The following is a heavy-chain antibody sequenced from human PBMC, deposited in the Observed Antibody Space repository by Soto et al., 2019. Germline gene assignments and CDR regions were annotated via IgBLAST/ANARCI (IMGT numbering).Heavy chain of an antibody. CDR1: GFTFSSYA. Sequence: GGSLRLSCAASGFTFSSYAMHWVRQAPGKGLEWLAVISYDGSNKYYADSVKGRFTISRDNSKNTLYLQMNSLRAEDTAVYYCARDSLYYDILTGYPYYYGMDVWGQGTTVTVSS. CDR3: ARDSLYYDILTGYPYYYGMDV. J-gene: IGHJ6*02. D-gene: IGHD3-9*01. CDR2: ISYDGSNK. V-gene: IGHV3-30-3*01.